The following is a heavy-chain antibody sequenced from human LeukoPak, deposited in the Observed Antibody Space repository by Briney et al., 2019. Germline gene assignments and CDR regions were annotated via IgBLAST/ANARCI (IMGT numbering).Heavy chain of an antibody. CDR3: ARKRNDGGWYRYYFDY. CDR2: ISSNGGST. D-gene: IGHD6-19*01. Sequence: GGSLRLSCAASGFTFSSYAMHWVRQAPGKGLEYVSAISSNGGSTYYANSVKGRFTISRDNSKNTLYLQMGSLRAEDMAVYYCARKRNDGGWYRYYFDYWGQGTLVTVSS. CDR1: GFTFSSYA. V-gene: IGHV3-64*01. J-gene: IGHJ4*02.